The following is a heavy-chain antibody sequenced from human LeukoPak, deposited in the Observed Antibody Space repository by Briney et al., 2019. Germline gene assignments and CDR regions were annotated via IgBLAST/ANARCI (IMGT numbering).Heavy chain of an antibody. CDR2: MNPNSGNT. D-gene: IGHD3-10*01. CDR1: GYTFTSYD. J-gene: IGHJ4*02. V-gene: IGHV1-8*01. CDR3: ARVGGITMVRGVTELCY. Sequence: ASVKVSCKASGYTFTSYDINWVRQATGQGLEWMGWMNPNSGNTGYAQKFQGRVTMTRNTSISTAYMELSSLRSEDTAVYYCARVGGITMVRGVTELCYWGQGTLVTVSS.